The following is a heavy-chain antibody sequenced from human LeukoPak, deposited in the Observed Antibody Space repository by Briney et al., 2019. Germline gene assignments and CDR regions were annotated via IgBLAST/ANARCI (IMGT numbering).Heavy chain of an antibody. CDR3: ARGRSGDIVATIFDY. D-gene: IGHD5-12*01. CDR2: ISYDGSNE. CDR1: GFTFSSYA. J-gene: IGHJ4*02. V-gene: IGHV3-30*04. Sequence: GGSLRLSCAASGFTFSSYAMHWVRQAPGKGLEWVAVISYDGSNEYYADSVRGRFTVSRDNSKNTPYLQMNSLRAEDTAVYYCARGRSGDIVATIFDYWGQGTLVTVSS.